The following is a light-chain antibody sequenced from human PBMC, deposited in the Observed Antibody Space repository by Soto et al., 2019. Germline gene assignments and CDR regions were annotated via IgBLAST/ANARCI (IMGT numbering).Light chain of an antibody. CDR1: QSLLYSPNNKNY. V-gene: IGKV4-1*01. J-gene: IGKJ1*01. CDR3: QQYCDAPQT. Sequence: DIVMTQSPDSLAVSLGERATIDCKSSQSLLYSPNNKNYLAWYQQKPGQPSKLLIYWGSTRESGVRKRFTGSGSGADFTFTISSLRAEDVSVYYCQQYCDAPQTFGRGTKVEIK. CDR2: WGS.